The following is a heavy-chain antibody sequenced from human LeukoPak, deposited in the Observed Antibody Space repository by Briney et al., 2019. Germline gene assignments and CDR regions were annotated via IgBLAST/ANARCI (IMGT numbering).Heavy chain of an antibody. D-gene: IGHD6-13*01. Sequence: SETLSLTCTASGGSISSYYWSWIRQPPGKGLEWIGYIYYSGSTNYNPSLKSRVTISVDTSKNQFSLKLSSVTAADTAVYYCARDGGVYSSSWYPLGDYYYYYMDVWGKGTTVTVSS. V-gene: IGHV4-59*01. CDR2: IYYSGST. CDR1: GGSISSYY. J-gene: IGHJ6*03. CDR3: ARDGGVYSSSWYPLGDYYYYYMDV.